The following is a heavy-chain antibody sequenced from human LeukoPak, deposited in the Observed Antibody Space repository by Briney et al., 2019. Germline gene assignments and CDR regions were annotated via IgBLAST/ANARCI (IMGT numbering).Heavy chain of an antibody. CDR3: AKGKYYDILTGPHDY. D-gene: IGHD3-9*01. J-gene: IGHJ4*02. CDR2: ISWNSGTI. CDR1: GFTFDDYA. V-gene: IGHV3-9*01. Sequence: GRSLRLSCAASGFTFDDYAMHWVRQAPGKGLEWVSGISWNSGTIGYADSVKGRFTIYRDNTKIYLYLQMRSLRAEDTALYYCAKGKYYDILTGPHDYWGQGTLVTVSS.